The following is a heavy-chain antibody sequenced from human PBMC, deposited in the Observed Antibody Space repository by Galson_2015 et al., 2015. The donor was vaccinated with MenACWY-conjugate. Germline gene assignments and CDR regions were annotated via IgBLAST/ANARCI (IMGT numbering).Heavy chain of an antibody. CDR1: GFTFSSYD. Sequence: SLRLSCAASGFTFSSYDMNWVRQAPGKGLEWVSYISSSGNTIYYADSVKGRFTTSRDNAKNSLYLQMNSLRAEDTAGYYCARGVYDSSGYYFLWGQGTLVTVSS. CDR2: ISSSGNTI. V-gene: IGHV3-48*03. D-gene: IGHD3-22*01. CDR3: ARGVYDSSGYYFL. J-gene: IGHJ1*01.